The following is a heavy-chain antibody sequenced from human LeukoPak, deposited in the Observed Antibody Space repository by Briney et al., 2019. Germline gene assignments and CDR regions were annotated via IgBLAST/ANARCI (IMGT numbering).Heavy chain of an antibody. D-gene: IGHD4-17*01. CDR3: ARDYGDRYYFDY. Sequence: SETLSLTCTVSGGSISSGGYYWSWIRQHPGKGLEWIGYIYYSGSTYYNPSLKSRVTISVDTSKNQFSLKLSSVTAADTAVYYCARDYGDRYYFDYWGQGTLVTVSS. V-gene: IGHV4-31*03. CDR1: GGSISSGGYY. CDR2: IYYSGST. J-gene: IGHJ4*02.